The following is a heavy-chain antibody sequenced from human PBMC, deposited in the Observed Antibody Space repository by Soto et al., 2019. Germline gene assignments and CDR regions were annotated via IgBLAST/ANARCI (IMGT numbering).Heavy chain of an antibody. CDR3: ARLTLGYCSGGSCYQTADYYYYYGMDV. V-gene: IGHV4-31*03. D-gene: IGHD2-15*01. CDR2: IYYSGST. J-gene: IGHJ6*02. CDR1: GGSISSGGYY. Sequence: SETLSLTCTVSGGSISSGGYYWSWIRQHPGKGLEWIGYIYYSGSTYYNPSLKSRVTISVDTSKNQFSLKLSSVTAAGTAVYYCARLTLGYCSGGSCYQTADYYYYYGMDVWGPGTTVTVS.